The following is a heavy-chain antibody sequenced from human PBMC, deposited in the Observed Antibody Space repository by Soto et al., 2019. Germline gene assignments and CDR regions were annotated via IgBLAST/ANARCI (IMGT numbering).Heavy chain of an antibody. CDR1: GFTFSSYA. Sequence: GGSLRLPCAASGFTFSSYAIRCVRQAPGKGLEWVSAVSGGGGNTYYADSVKGRFTISRDNSKNTLYLQMNSLRAEDTAVYYCAKSAGYGSIHPFDYLGQGTLVTVSS. J-gene: IGHJ4*02. V-gene: IGHV3-23*01. CDR2: VSGGGGNT. CDR3: AKSAGYGSIHPFDY. D-gene: IGHD6-13*01.